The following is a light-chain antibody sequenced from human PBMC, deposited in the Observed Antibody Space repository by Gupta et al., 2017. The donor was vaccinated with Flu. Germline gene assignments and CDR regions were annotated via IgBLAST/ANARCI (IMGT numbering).Light chain of an antibody. V-gene: IGKV3-15*01. CDR1: QSVATY. Sequence: EIVMTQSPPTLSVSPGERVTLSCRASQSVATYVAWYQQKPGQAPRLLIHGASTRATGIPARFSATGSETEFTLTISRLQSEDFAVYYCQQSGEWTPYTFGQGTKLEIK. CDR2: GAS. CDR3: QQSGEWTPYT. J-gene: IGKJ2*01.